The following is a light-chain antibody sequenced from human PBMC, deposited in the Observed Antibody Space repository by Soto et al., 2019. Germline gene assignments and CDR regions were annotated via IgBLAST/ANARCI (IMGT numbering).Light chain of an antibody. CDR1: QSVSSN. Sequence: EIVMTQSPATLSVSPGERATLSCRASQSVSSNLAWYQQKPGQAPRLLIYGASTRATGIPARFSGSGSGTEFTLTISSLQSEDFAVYYCQQRSNFFGPGTKVDIK. CDR2: GAS. V-gene: IGKV3-15*01. J-gene: IGKJ3*01. CDR3: QQRSNF.